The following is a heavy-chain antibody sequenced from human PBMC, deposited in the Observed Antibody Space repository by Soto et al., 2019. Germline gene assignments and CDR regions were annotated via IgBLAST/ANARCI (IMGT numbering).Heavy chain of an antibody. CDR2: ISGSGGST. J-gene: IGHJ5*02. CDR3: AKAYYGSGSYLGAPFDP. CDR1: GFTFSSYA. Sequence: EVQLLESGGGLVQPGGSLRLSCAASGFTFSSYAMSWVRQAPGKGLEWVSAISGSGGSTYYADSVKGRFTISRDNSKNTLYLQMNSLRAEDTAVYYCAKAYYGSGSYLGAPFDPWGQGTLVTVSS. D-gene: IGHD3-10*01. V-gene: IGHV3-23*01.